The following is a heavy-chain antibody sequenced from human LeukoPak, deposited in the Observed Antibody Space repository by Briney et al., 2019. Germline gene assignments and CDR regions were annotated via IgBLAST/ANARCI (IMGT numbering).Heavy chain of an antibody. CDR3: AKTTTGYSSGRYPGWPVDY. CDR1: GFTFSSHA. Sequence: GGSLRLSCAASGFTFSSHAMYWVRQAPGKGLEWVSGIFGSGGSTHYADSAKGRFTISRDNSKNTVYLQMNSLRAEDTAVHYCAKTTTGYSSGRYPGWPVDYWGQGTLVTVSS. D-gene: IGHD6-19*01. V-gene: IGHV3-23*01. J-gene: IGHJ4*02. CDR2: IFGSGGST.